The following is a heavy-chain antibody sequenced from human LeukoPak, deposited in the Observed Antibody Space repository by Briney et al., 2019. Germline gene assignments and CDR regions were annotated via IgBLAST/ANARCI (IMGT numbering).Heavy chain of an antibody. Sequence: ASVKVSCKASGYTFTSYYMHWVRQAPGQGLEWMGLINPSGGSTSYAQKFQGRVTMTRDTSTSTVYMELSSLRSEDTAVYYCARDQLGYCSSTSCYKESNMDVWGQGTTVTVSS. CDR2: INPSGGST. D-gene: IGHD2-2*02. J-gene: IGHJ6*02. CDR1: GYTFTSYY. V-gene: IGHV1-46*01. CDR3: ARDQLGYCSSTSCYKESNMDV.